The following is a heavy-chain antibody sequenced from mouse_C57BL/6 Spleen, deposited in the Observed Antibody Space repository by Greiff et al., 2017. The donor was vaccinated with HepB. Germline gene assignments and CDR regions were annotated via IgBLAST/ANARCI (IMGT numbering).Heavy chain of an antibody. CDR2: IHPNSGST. V-gene: IGHV1-64*01. CDR1: GYTFTSYW. D-gene: IGHD1-1*01. CDR3: ARSLITTVVATPVAY. Sequence: QVHVKQPGAELVKPGASVKLSCKASGYTFTSYWMHWVKQRPGQGLEWIGMIHPNSGSTNYNEKFKSKATLTVDKSSSTAYMQLSSLTSEDSAVSYCARSLITTVVATPVAYWGQGTLVTVSA. J-gene: IGHJ3*01.